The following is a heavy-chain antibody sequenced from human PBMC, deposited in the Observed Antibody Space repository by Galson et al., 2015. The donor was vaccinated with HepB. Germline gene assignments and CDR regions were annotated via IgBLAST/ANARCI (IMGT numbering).Heavy chain of an antibody. CDR1: GFSVRSNY. D-gene: IGHD7-27*01. CDR3: ARGWGDAFDI. V-gene: IGHV3-53*01. J-gene: IGHJ3*02. CDR2: IYSGGGTT. Sequence: SLRLSCAASGFSVRSNYMSWVRQAPGKGLQWVSVIYSGGGTTYYADSVKGRFTISRDNTKNTLYLQMNSLRAEDTALYYCARGWGDAFDIWGQGTMVTVSS.